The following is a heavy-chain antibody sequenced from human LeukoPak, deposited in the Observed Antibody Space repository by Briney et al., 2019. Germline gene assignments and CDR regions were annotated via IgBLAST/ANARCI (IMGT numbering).Heavy chain of an antibody. CDR3: ARGPAHYYDSSGHLNDAFDI. Sequence: SETLSLTCTVSGGSISSYYWSWIRQPPGKGLEWIGCIYYSGSTNYNPSLKSRVTISVDTSKNQFSLKLSSVTAADTAVYYCARGPAHYYDSSGHLNDAFDIWGQGTMVTVSS. V-gene: IGHV4-59*01. D-gene: IGHD3-22*01. CDR2: IYYSGST. CDR1: GGSISSYY. J-gene: IGHJ3*02.